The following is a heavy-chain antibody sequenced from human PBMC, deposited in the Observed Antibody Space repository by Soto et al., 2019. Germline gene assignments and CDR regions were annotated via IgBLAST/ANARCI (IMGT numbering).Heavy chain of an antibody. V-gene: IGHV5-51*01. D-gene: IGHD1-20*01. CDR2: IYPGDSDT. CDR1: GYSFTSYW. Sequence: PGESLKISCKGSGYSFTSYWIGWVRQMPGKGLEWMGIIYPGDSDTRYSPSFQGQVVFSADKSISTAYLQWSSLKASDTAIYYCARQRDMTGTTLYYFDYWGQGTLVTVSS. CDR3: ARQRDMTGTTLYYFDY. J-gene: IGHJ4*02.